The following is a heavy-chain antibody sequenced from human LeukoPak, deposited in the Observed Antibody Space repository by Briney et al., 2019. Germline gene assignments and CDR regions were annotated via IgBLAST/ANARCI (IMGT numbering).Heavy chain of an antibody. J-gene: IGHJ4*02. Sequence: GGSLRLSCEASGFIFSTYAMHWVRQAPGKGLEWLAVISSDGSNKYHVDSVKGRFTISRDNSKNTLYLEMDSVRLGDTAVYYCARDDIIVGATTLDYWGQGTLVTVSS. CDR3: ARDDIIVGATTLDY. CDR1: GFIFSTYA. CDR2: ISSDGSNK. V-gene: IGHV3-30*04. D-gene: IGHD1-26*01.